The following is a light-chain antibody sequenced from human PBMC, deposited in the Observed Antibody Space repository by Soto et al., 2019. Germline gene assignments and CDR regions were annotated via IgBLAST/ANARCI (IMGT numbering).Light chain of an antibody. Sequence: DIQMTQSPSTLSASVGDRVTITCRASQSIGTWLAWYQQKPGKAPKLLIYDAPTLQSGVPSRFSGSGSETDFTLTISSLQPEDFASYSCQQNYSATWTFGQGTKVDIK. CDR1: QSIGTW. CDR3: QQNYSATWT. CDR2: DAP. V-gene: IGKV1-5*01. J-gene: IGKJ1*01.